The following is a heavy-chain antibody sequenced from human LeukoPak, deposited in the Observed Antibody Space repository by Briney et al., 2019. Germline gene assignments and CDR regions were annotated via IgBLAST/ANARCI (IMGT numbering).Heavy chain of an antibody. CDR1: GFTFSSYA. CDR2: ISYDGSNK. J-gene: IGHJ4*02. Sequence: GGSLRLSCAASGFTFSSYAMHWVHQAPGKGLEWVAVISYDGSNKYYADSVKGRFTISRDNSKNTLYLQMNSLRAEDTAVYYCARDEGQQLVPGYSDYWGQGTLVTVSS. D-gene: IGHD6-13*01. V-gene: IGHV3-30-3*01. CDR3: ARDEGQQLVPGYSDY.